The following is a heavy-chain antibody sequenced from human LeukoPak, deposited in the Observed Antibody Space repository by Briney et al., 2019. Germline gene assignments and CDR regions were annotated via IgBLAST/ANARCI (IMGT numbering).Heavy chain of an antibody. J-gene: IGHJ3*02. CDR2: IGGGGDGT. D-gene: IGHD4-17*01. CDR1: GFTFSNYG. Sequence: PGGCLRLSCAASGFTFSNYGMNWVRQAAGEGREWVSSIGGGGDGTYYSDCVKGRFTFSRDNSKNTLYLQINSLRAEDTALYYCAKDRSGDYVRAFDIWGQATMLTVSS. CDR3: AKDRSGDYVRAFDI. V-gene: IGHV3-23*01.